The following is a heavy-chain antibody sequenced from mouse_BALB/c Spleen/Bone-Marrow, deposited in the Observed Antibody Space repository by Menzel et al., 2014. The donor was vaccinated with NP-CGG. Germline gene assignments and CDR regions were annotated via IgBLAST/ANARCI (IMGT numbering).Heavy chain of an antibody. V-gene: IGHV7-3*02. CDR3: ARDENVGIYWYFDV. CDR2: IRNKAKGYTT. Sequence: DVKLVESGGGLVQPGGSLRLSCATSGFTFTDYYMSWVRQPPGKAPEWLGFIRNKAKGYTTDYSASVKGRFTISRDNSQSISYLQMNTLRAEDSATYYCARDENVGIYWYFDVWGAGTTVTVSS. CDR1: GFTFTDYY. J-gene: IGHJ1*01.